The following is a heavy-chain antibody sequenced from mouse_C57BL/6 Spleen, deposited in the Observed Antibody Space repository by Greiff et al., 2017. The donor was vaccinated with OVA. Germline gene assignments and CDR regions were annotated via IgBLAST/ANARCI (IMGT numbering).Heavy chain of an antibody. CDR2: INPNNGGT. CDR1: GYTFTDYY. D-gene: IGHD2-4*01. CDR3: ARFNDYDKGVV. Sequence: EVQLQQSGPELVKPGASVKISCKASGYTFTDYYMNWVKQSHGKSLEWIGDINPNNGGTSYNQKFKGKATLTVDKSSSTAYMELRSLTSEDSAVYYCARFNDYDKGVVWGTGTTVTVSS. V-gene: IGHV1-26*01. J-gene: IGHJ1*03.